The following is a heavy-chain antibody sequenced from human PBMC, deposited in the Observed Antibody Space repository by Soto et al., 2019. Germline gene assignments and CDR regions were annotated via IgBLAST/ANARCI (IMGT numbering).Heavy chain of an antibody. CDR2: IDPSDSYT. J-gene: IGHJ6*02. CDR1: GYSFTSYW. CDR3: ARCLSGRFLEWYYGMDV. V-gene: IGHV5-10-1*01. Sequence: PGVSLKISCKGSGYSFTSYWISRVRQMPGKGLEWMGRIDPSDSYTNYSPSFQVHVTISADKSISTAYLQWSSLKASDTAMYYWARCLSGRFLEWYYGMDVWGQGTTGTVSS. D-gene: IGHD3-3*01.